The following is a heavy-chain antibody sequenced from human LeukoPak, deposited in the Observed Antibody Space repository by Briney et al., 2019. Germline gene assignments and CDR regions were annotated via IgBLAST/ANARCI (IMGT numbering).Heavy chain of an antibody. CDR2: IYYSGST. V-gene: IGHV4-39*07. J-gene: IGHJ4*02. CDR1: GGSISSSSYY. D-gene: IGHD4-17*01. CDR3: ARVKYGEHFDY. Sequence: SETLSLTCTVSGGSISSSSYYWGWIRQPPGKGLEWIGSIYYSGSTYYNPSLKSRVTISVDTSKNQFSLKLSSVTAADTAVYYCARVKYGEHFDYWGQGTLVTVSS.